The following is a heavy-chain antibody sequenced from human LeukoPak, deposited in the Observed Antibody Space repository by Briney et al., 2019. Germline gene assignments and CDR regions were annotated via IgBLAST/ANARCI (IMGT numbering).Heavy chain of an antibody. CDR2: INTDTGNP. Sequence: ASVKVSCKASGYTFTDYAMNWVRQAPGQGHEWMGWINTDTGNPTYAQGFTGRFVFSLDTSVSTAYLQISGLKAEDTAVYYCARSPRNFDYWGQGTLVTVSS. V-gene: IGHV7-4-1*02. J-gene: IGHJ4*02. CDR3: ARSPRNFDY. CDR1: GYTFTDYA.